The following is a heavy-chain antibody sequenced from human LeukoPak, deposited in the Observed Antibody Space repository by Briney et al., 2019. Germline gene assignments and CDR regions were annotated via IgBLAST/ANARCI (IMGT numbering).Heavy chain of an antibody. CDR3: ARDMDYYGPDAFDI. D-gene: IGHD4-17*01. CDR2: IYYSGNT. Sequence: SEALSLTCTVSGGSISNYYWSWIRQPPGKGLEWIGYIYYSGNTNYNPSLESRVTISVDTSKNQFSLKLSSVTAADTAVYYCARDMDYYGPDAFDIWGQGTMVTVSS. CDR1: GGSISNYY. V-gene: IGHV4-59*01. J-gene: IGHJ3*02.